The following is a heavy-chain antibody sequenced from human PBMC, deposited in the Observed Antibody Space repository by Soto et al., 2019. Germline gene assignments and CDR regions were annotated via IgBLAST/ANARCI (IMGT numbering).Heavy chain of an antibody. D-gene: IGHD3-10*01. V-gene: IGHV3-53*01. CDR1: GLSVGGNY. CDR3: ASAGSGSYYKDFDY. J-gene: IGHJ4*02. CDR2: IYIGGST. Sequence: AGGSLRLSCAASGLSVGGNYMSWVRQAPGKGLEWVSVIYIGGSTYYADSVKGRFTISRDNFKNTLYLQMNSLRAEDTALYYCASAGSGSYYKDFDYWGQGTLVTVSS.